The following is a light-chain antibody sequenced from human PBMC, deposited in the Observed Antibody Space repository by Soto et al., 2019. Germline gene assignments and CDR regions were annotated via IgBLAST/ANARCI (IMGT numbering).Light chain of an antibody. CDR2: GSS. V-gene: IGKV3-20*01. CDR3: QQYGSSPPYT. Sequence: EVVLTQSPGTLSLSPGERATLSCRASQTVSNNLLAWYQQKPGQAPRLLIFGSSDRATGIPDRFSGSGSGTDFTLTISRLEPEDFAVYYCQQYGSSPPYTFGQGTKLEIK. CDR1: QTVSNNL. J-gene: IGKJ2*01.